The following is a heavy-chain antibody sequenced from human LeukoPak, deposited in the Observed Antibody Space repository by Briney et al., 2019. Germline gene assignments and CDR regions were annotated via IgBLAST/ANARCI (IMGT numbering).Heavy chain of an antibody. Sequence: GGSLRLSCAASGFTFSSYAMSWVRQAPGKGLEWVSAIIGSGGSTYYADSVKGRFTISRDNSKNTLYLQMNSLRAEDTAVYYCAKDGSTVLVGATILAEYFQHWGQGTLVTVSS. CDR1: GFTFSSYA. CDR3: AKDGSTVLVGATILAEYFQH. V-gene: IGHV3-23*01. D-gene: IGHD1-26*01. CDR2: IIGSGGST. J-gene: IGHJ1*01.